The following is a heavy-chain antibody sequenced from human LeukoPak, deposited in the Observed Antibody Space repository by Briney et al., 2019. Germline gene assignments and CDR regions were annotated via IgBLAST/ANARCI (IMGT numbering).Heavy chain of an antibody. D-gene: IGHD6-13*01. V-gene: IGHV4-39*01. CDR3: ARRPSGVIAAAGIYYFDY. Sequence: SETLSLTCTVSGGSISSNTYYWGWIRQPPGKGLEWIGNIFHSGSTYYNPSLKSRVTISVDTSKNQLSLGLSSVTAADAAVYYCARRPSGVIAAAGIYYFDYWGQGTLVTVSS. J-gene: IGHJ4*02. CDR1: GGSISSNTYY. CDR2: IFHSGST.